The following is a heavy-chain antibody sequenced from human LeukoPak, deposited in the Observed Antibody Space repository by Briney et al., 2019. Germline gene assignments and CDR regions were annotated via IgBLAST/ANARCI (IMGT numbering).Heavy chain of an antibody. V-gene: IGHV4-38-2*02. Sequence: PSETLSLTCTVSGYSISSGYYWGWIRPPPGKGLEWIGSIYHSGNTYYNPSLKRRVTISVDSSKDQFSLKLSSVTAADTAVYYCAKDLGPDYYDSSGYQGVAAFDIWGQGTMVTVSS. CDR2: IYHSGNT. CDR3: AKDLGPDYYDSSGYQGVAAFDI. CDR1: GYSISSGYY. J-gene: IGHJ3*02. D-gene: IGHD3-22*01.